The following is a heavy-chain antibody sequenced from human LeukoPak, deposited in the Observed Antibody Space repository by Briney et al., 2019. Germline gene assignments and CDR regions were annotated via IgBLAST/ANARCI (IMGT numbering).Heavy chain of an antibody. V-gene: IGHV3-74*01. CDR1: GFIFDAYA. J-gene: IGHJ4*02. D-gene: IGHD6-19*01. CDR3: ARGSSSGWYVDY. Sequence: GGSLRLSCAASGFIFDAYAMHWVRQAPGKGLVWVSRINSDGSITSHADSVKGRFTISRDNAKNTLYLQMNSLRADDTAVYYCARGSSSGWYVDYWGQGTLVTVSS. CDR2: INSDGSIT.